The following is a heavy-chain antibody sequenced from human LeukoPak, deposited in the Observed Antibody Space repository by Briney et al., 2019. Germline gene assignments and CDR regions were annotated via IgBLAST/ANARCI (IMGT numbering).Heavy chain of an antibody. D-gene: IGHD6-19*01. CDR3: TRNSGWYGLS. CDR1: GFTFSSYA. J-gene: IGHJ1*01. CDR2: IDYDGGSG. Sequence: PGGSLRLSCAASGFTFSSYAMSWVRQAPGKGLEWVSSIDYDGGSGHYADSVKGRFPISRDNSNNTLFLHLNSLRGEDTAVYYCTRNSGWYGLSWGQGTLVTVSS. V-gene: IGHV3-23*01.